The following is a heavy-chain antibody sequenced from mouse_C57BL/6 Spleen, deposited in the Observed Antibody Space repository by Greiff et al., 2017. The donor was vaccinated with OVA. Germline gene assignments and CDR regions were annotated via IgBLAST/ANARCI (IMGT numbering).Heavy chain of an antibody. CDR2: ISYDGNN. J-gene: IGHJ1*03. CDR1: GYSITSGYY. V-gene: IGHV3-6*01. Sequence: EVKLQESGPGLVKPSQSLSLTCSVTGYSITSGYYWNWIRQFPGNKLEWMGYISYDGNNNYNPSLKNRISITRDTSKNQFFLKLNSVTTEDTATYYCAITGTWDWYFDVWGTGTTVTVSS. CDR3: AITGTWDWYFDV. D-gene: IGHD4-1*01.